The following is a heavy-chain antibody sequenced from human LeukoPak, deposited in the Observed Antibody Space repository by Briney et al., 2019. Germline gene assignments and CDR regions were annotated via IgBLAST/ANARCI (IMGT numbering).Heavy chain of an antibody. D-gene: IGHD2-21*01. CDR2: ISGSGGST. Sequence: GGSLRLSCAASGFTFSSYAMSWVRQAPGKGLEWVSAISGSGGSTYYADSVKGRFTISRDNSRNTLYLQMDSLRSEDTAVYYCARDFFPIVDSTWYEIGYWGQGTLVTVSS. CDR1: GFTFSSYA. V-gene: IGHV3-23*01. CDR3: ARDFFPIVDSTWYEIGY. J-gene: IGHJ4*02.